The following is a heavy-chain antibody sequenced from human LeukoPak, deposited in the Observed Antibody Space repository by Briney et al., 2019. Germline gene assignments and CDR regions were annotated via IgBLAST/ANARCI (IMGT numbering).Heavy chain of an antibody. CDR2: IIPIFGTP. D-gene: IGHD2-2*01. Sequence: SVKVSCKTSGGTFSSYSISWVRQAPGQGLEWMGGIIPIFGTPNYAQKFQGRVTITADYSTNTAYMELRSLRSEDTAVYYCARDPLGYCSSTRCYVDAFDIWGQGTMVTVSS. J-gene: IGHJ3*02. CDR3: ARDPLGYCSSTRCYVDAFDI. V-gene: IGHV1-69*13. CDR1: GGTFSSYS.